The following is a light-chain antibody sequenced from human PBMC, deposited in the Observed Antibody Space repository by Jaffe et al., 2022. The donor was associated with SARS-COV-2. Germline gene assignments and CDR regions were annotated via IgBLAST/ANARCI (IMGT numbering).Light chain of an antibody. CDR1: SSDVGGYDY. CDR2: DVT. V-gene: IGLV2-11*01. J-gene: IGLJ2*01. CDR3: CSYAGSYTVV. Sequence: QSALTQPRSVSGSPGQSVTISCTGTSSDVGGYDYVSWYQQHPGKAPKVMIFDVTRRPSGVPDRFSGSRSGNTASLTITGLHAEDEADYYCCSYAGSYTVVFGGGTKLTVL.